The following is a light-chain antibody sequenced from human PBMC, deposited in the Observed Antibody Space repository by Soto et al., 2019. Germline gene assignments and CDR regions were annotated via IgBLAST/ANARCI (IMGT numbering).Light chain of an antibody. CDR1: QSFSGN. CDR2: CXV. J-gene: IGKJ1*01. V-gene: IGKV3-15*01. Sequence: IIMTPSPVTLAVSPGVRATISXRASQSFSGNLAWYQQQPGXAPRXXXDCXVTRATGGPARLSGTGSGTEFTLTISSLQSEDFALYYCQQYNDWPRTFGQGTKVDIK. CDR3: QQYNDWPRT.